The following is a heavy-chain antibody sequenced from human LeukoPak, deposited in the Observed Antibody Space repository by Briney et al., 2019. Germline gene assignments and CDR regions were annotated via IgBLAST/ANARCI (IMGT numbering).Heavy chain of an antibody. CDR3: ASGSRVGAFDY. J-gene: IGHJ4*02. D-gene: IGHD1-26*01. CDR2: IYHSGST. Sequence: SETLSLTCTVSGYSISSGYYWGWIRQPPGKGLEWIGSIYHSGSTYYNPSLKSRVTISVDTSKNQFSLKLSSVTAADTAVYYCASGSRVGAFDYWGQGTLVTVSS. CDR1: GYSISSGYY. V-gene: IGHV4-38-2*02.